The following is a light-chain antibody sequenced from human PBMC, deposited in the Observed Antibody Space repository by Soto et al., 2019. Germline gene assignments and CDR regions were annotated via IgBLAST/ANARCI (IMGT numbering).Light chain of an antibody. CDR1: QSVRTN. J-gene: IGKJ2*01. Sequence: EVVVTQSPATLSVSLGGRATLSCRASQSVRTNLAWYQQKPGQAPRLLIYAASTRATGIPARFSGSGSGTEFTLTISSLQSEDFAVYYCQQYNNWPPLYTFGQGTKLEIK. V-gene: IGKV3-15*01. CDR2: AAS. CDR3: QQYNNWPPLYT.